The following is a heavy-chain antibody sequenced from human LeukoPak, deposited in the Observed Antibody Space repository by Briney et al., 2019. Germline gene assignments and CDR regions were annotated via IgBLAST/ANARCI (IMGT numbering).Heavy chain of an antibody. CDR1: GGSIRSYY. CDR2: IYHSGST. Sequence: SETLSLTCSVSGGSIRSYYWSWVRQPPGKGLEWIGYIYHSGSTNYNPSLKSRITISLDTSKNQFSLELSSVTAADAAVYYCARERPGLGVDYWGQGTLVTVSS. CDR3: ARERPGLGVDY. D-gene: IGHD5/OR15-5a*01. V-gene: IGHV4-59*01. J-gene: IGHJ4*02.